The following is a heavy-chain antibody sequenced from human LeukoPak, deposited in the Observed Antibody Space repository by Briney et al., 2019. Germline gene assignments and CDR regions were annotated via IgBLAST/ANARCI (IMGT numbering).Heavy chain of an antibody. V-gene: IGHV3-48*01. Sequence: GGSLRLSCAASGFTFSSYSMNWVRQAPGKGLEWVSYISSSSSTMYYADSVKGRFSISRDNAKNSLYLQMNSLRAEDTAVYYCARGSSGYEVDYWGQGTLVTVSS. D-gene: IGHD5-12*01. CDR2: ISSSSSTM. CDR3: ARGSSGYEVDY. J-gene: IGHJ4*02. CDR1: GFTFSSYS.